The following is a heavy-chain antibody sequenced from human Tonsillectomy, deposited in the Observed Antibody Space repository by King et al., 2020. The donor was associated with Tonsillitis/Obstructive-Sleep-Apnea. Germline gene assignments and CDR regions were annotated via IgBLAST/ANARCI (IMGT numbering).Heavy chain of an antibody. CDR2: IYWDDDK. CDR1: GFSLSTSAVG. D-gene: IGHD2-2*01. Sequence: TLKESGPTLVKPTQTLTLTCTFSGFSLSTSAVGVGWIRQPPGKALEWLALIYWDDDKRYSPSLKSRLTITKDTSKTQVVLTMTNMDPVDTATYYCAHLVVPPSQGYYYMDVWGKGTTVTVSS. J-gene: IGHJ6*03. CDR3: AHLVVPPSQGYYYMDV. V-gene: IGHV2-5*02.